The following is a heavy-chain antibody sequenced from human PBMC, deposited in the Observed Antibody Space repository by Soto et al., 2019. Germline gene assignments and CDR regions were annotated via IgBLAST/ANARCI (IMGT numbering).Heavy chain of an antibody. CDR1: GFTFSNYA. Sequence: EVQLLESGGGLVQPGGSLRLSCAASGFTFSNYAMSWVRQAPGKGLEWVSGISTSGGSAYYADSVKGRFTISRDNSEKTLSLEMTGLRAEDTAVYYCAKPAYRFHFDIWGQGAMVTVSS. CDR3: AKPAYRFHFDI. V-gene: IGHV3-23*01. D-gene: IGHD1-26*01. CDR2: ISTSGGSA. J-gene: IGHJ3*02.